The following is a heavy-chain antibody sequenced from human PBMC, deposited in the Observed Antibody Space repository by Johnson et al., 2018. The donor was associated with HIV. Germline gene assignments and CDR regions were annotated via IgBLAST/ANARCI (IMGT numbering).Heavy chain of an antibody. Sequence: QVQLVESGGGVVQPGRSLRLSCAASAFSFSGYAMHWVRQAPGKGLEWVAVLSYDASNKYYADSVKGRFTISRDNSKNMLYLQMDTLRAEDTAVYYCAKVSRYDAFDIWGQGTMVTVSS. CDR3: AKVSRYDAFDI. CDR1: AFSFSGYA. V-gene: IGHV3-30*04. J-gene: IGHJ3*02. D-gene: IGHD3-16*02. CDR2: LSYDASNK.